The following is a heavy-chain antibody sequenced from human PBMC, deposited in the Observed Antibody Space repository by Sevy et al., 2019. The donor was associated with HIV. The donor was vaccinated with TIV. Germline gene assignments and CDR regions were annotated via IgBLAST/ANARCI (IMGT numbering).Heavy chain of an antibody. D-gene: IGHD4-17*01. Sequence: GGSLRLSCSASGFTFSSYAMHWVRQAPGKGLEYVSAINSNGGSTYYADSVKGRFTISRDNSKNTLYLQMSSRSAEDTAVYYCVKAQTTVTTAFDYWGQGTLVTVSS. CDR3: VKAQTTVTTAFDY. CDR1: GFTFSSYA. CDR2: INSNGGST. V-gene: IGHV3-64D*06. J-gene: IGHJ4*02.